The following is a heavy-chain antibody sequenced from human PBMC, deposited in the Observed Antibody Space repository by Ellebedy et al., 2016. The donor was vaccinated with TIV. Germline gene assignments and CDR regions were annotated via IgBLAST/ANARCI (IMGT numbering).Heavy chain of an antibody. J-gene: IGHJ6*03. D-gene: IGHD2-2*01. V-gene: IGHV1-69*10. CDR3: ARGYCTTASCFSAYYMDV. CDR2: IIPLLGIA. Sequence: AASVKVSCKAPGGTFISYAISWVRQAPGQGLEWMGGIIPLLGIANYAEKFQGRVTITADIPTSTDYMEMTSLRSEDTAVYDCARGYCTTASCFSAYYMDVWGKGTTVTVSS. CDR1: GGTFISYA.